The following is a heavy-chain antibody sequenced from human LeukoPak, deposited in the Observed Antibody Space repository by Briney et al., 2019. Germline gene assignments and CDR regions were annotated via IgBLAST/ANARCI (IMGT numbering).Heavy chain of an antibody. D-gene: IGHD5-18*01. CDR2: ISGSGGST. J-gene: IGHJ4*02. Sequence: GGSLRLSCAASGFTFSSYAMSWVRQAPGKGLEWVSAISGSGGSTYYADSVKGRFTISRDNSKNTLYLQMNSLRAEDTAVYYCAKVLGYGYPFSPHFDYWGQGTLVTVSS. V-gene: IGHV3-23*01. CDR1: GFTFSSYA. CDR3: AKVLGYGYPFSPHFDY.